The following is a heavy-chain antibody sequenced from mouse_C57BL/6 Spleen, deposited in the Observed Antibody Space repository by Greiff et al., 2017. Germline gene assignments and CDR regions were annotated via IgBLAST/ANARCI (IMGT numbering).Heavy chain of an antibody. V-gene: IGHV14-1*01. J-gene: IGHJ4*01. CDR2: IDPEDGDT. CDR3: TTPRNSYAMDY. CDR1: GFNIKDYY. Sequence: VQLQQSGAELVRPGASVKLSCTASGFNIKDYYMHWVKQRPEQGLEWIGRIDPEDGDTEYAPKFQGEATMTADTSSNTAYLQLSSLTSEDTAVYYCTTPRNSYAMDYWGQGTSVTVSS.